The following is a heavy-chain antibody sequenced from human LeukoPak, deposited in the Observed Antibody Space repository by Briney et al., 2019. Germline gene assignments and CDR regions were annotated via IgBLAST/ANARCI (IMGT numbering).Heavy chain of an antibody. CDR1: GFTFSDYY. J-gene: IGHJ4*02. Sequence: GGSLRLSCVASGFTFSDYYIYWIRQAPGKGLEWVSYISSSSSTIYYADPVKGRFTISRDNAKNSLYLQMNSLRAEDTAVYYCARGWDHFDYWGQGTLVTVSS. V-gene: IGHV3-11*04. CDR2: ISSSSSTI. CDR3: ARGWDHFDY. D-gene: IGHD1-26*01.